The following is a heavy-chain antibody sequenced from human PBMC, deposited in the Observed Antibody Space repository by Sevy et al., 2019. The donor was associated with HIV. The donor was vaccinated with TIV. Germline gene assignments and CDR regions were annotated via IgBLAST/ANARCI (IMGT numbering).Heavy chain of an antibody. CDR2: IYYSGST. Sequence: SETLSLTCTVSGGSVSSGSYYWSWIRQPPGKGLEWIGYIYYSGSTNYNPSLKSRVTISVDTSKNQCSLKLSSVTAADTAVYYCARDYGGNSVYYYYGMDVWGQGTTVTVSS. D-gene: IGHD4-17*01. J-gene: IGHJ6*02. V-gene: IGHV4-61*01. CDR1: GGSVSSGSYY. CDR3: ARDYGGNSVYYYYGMDV.